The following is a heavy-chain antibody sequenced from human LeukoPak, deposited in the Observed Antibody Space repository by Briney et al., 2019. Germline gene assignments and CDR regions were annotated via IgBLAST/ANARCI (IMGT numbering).Heavy chain of an antibody. CDR1: GDSVSSKSVS. D-gene: IGHD7-27*01. CDR3: VRDLNWGFDY. V-gene: IGHV6-1*01. J-gene: IGHJ4*02. CDR2: TRYRSTWMT. Sequence: PSQTLSLTCAISGDSVSSKSVSWSWIRQSPSGGLEFLGRTRYRSTWMTFYSLSVQSRMTINADTSRNHVSLRLNSVTPEDTALYYCVRDLNWGFDYWGQGTLVTVSS.